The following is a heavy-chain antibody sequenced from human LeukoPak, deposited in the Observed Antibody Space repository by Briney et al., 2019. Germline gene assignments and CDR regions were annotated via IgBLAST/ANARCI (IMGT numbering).Heavy chain of an antibody. Sequence: GGSLRLSCAASGFTFSSYSMNWVRQAPGKGLEWVSSISSSSSYIYYADSVKGRFTISRDNAKNSLYLQMNSLRAEDTAVYYCARDLAWVVTAGCGMDVWGQGTTVTVSS. V-gene: IGHV3-21*01. J-gene: IGHJ6*02. CDR2: ISSSSSYI. D-gene: IGHD2-21*02. CDR3: ARDLAWVVTAGCGMDV. CDR1: GFTFSSYS.